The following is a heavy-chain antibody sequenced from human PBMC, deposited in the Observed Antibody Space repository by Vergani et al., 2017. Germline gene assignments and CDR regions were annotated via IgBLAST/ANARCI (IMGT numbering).Heavy chain of an antibody. Sequence: QVQLQQWGAGLLKPSETLSLTCAVYGGSFSGYYWSWIRQPPGKGLEWIGYIYYSGSTNYNPSLKSRVTISVDTSKNQFSLKLSSVTAADTAVYYCARWGLGYMDVWGKGTTVTVSS. CDR3: ARWGLGYMDV. V-gene: IGHV4-34*01. CDR2: IYYSGST. D-gene: IGHD3-16*01. J-gene: IGHJ6*03. CDR1: GGSFSGYY.